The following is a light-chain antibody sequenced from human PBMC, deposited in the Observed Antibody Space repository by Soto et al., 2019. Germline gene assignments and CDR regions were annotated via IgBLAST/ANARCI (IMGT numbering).Light chain of an antibody. J-gene: IGKJ2*01. CDR3: MQALHTPRT. Sequence: DIVMTQSPLSLPVTPGEPASISCRSNESLLHSIGYNYLDWYLQKPGQSPQLLIYLGSNRASGVPDRFSGSGSGTDFTLKISRVEAEDVGIYYCMQALHTPRTFGQGTKLEIK. V-gene: IGKV2-28*01. CDR2: LGS. CDR1: ESLLHSIGYNY.